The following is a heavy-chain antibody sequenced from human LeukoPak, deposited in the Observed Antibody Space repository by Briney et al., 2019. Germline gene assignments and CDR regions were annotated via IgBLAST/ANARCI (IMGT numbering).Heavy chain of an antibody. CDR1: GYTFTSYG. CDR2: ISAYNGNT. V-gene: IGHV1-18*01. Sequence: ASVRVSCKASGYTFTSYGISWVRQAPGQGLEWMGWISAYNGNTNYAQKLQGRVTMNTDTSTSTAYMELRSLRSDDTAVYYCARLRPGWLRLPPDYWGQGTLVTVSS. D-gene: IGHD5-12*01. J-gene: IGHJ4*02. CDR3: ARLRPGWLRLPPDY.